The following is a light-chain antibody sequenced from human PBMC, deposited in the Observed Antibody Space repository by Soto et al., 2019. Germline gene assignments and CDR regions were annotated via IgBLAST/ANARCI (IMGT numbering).Light chain of an antibody. V-gene: IGKV2-28*01. CDR1: QSLLHSNGYNY. J-gene: IGKJ3*01. CDR2: LGS. Sequence: DIVMTQSPLSLPFTPGEPSSISCRSSQSLLHSNGYNYLDWYLQKPGQSPQLLIYLGSNRASGVPDRFSGSGSGTDFTLKISRVEAEDVGVYYCMQALQTPPFTFGPGTKVDIK. CDR3: MQALQTPPFT.